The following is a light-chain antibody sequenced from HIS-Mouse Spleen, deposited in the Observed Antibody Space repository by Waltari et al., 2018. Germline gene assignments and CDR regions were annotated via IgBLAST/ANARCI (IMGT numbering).Light chain of an antibody. V-gene: IGLV3-1*01. J-gene: IGLJ2*01. Sequence: SYELTQPPSVSVSPGQTASIPCSGVTLADTYACWYQQKPGQSPVLVIYQDSKRPSGIPERFSGSNSGNTATLTISGTQAMDEADYYCQAWDSSTVVFGGGTKLTVL. CDR3: QAWDSSTVV. CDR2: QDS. CDR1: TLADTY.